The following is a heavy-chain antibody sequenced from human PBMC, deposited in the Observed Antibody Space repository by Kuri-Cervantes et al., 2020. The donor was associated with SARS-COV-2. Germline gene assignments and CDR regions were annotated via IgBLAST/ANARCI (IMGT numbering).Heavy chain of an antibody. V-gene: IGHV3-33*01. D-gene: IGHD2-8*01. CDR3: ARGYCTNGVCYSRAFDV. CDR1: GFTFSSYG. J-gene: IGHJ3*01. CDR2: IWYDGSNK. Sequence: GESLKISCAASGFTFSSYGMHWVRQAPGKGLEWVAVIWYDGSNKYYADSVKGRFTISRDNSKNTLYLQMNSLRAEDTAVYYCARGYCTNGVCYSRAFDVWGQGTKVTVSS.